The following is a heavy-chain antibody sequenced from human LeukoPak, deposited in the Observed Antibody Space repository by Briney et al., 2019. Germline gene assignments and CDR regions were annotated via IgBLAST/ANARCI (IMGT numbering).Heavy chain of an antibody. CDR2: INHSGST. D-gene: IGHD2-2*01. J-gene: IGHJ4*02. CDR1: GGSFSACY. CDR3: ARGLGYCSTTSCLEDY. V-gene: IGHV4-34*01. Sequence: SETLSLTCAVYGGSFSACYWSWIRQPPGKGLEWIGEINHSGSTNYNPSLKSRVTISVDTSKNQFSLKLSSVTAADTAVYYCARGLGYCSTTSCLEDYWGQGTLVTVSS.